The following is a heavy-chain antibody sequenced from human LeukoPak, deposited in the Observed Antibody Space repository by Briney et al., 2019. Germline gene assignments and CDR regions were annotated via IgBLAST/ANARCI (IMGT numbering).Heavy chain of an antibody. Sequence: GGSLRLSCAASEFTFSSYAMSWVRQAPGKGLEWVSAISGSGGSTYYADSVKGRFTISRDNSKNTLYLQMNSLRAEDTAVYYCAKYRYSYGYGGYWGQGTLVTVSS. V-gene: IGHV3-23*01. CDR3: AKYRYSYGYGGY. D-gene: IGHD5-18*01. J-gene: IGHJ4*02. CDR1: EFTFSSYA. CDR2: ISGSGGST.